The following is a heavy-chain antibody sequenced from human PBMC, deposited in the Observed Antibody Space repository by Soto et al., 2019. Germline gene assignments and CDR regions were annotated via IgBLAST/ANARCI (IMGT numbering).Heavy chain of an antibody. CDR2: IYPAASDA. CDR3: ARLLCLSTSCYTGSRHFFDY. J-gene: IGHJ4*02. CDR1: GDSFSNYC. Sequence: PGVSLQISWKGSGDSFSNYCGRWMRKMHGKGVEWMGIIYPAASDARYSPSFQGQVTISVDNSISTAYLQWSSLKASDTAMYYCARLLCLSTSCYTGSRHFFDYCGQGALVTGSS. D-gene: IGHD2-2*02. V-gene: IGHV5-51*03.